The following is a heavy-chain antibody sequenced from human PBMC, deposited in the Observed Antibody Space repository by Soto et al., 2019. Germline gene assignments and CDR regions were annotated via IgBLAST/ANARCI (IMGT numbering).Heavy chain of an antibody. CDR3: ARDRDDYGSGNYYNRIDF. CDR1: GGIFSTYA. CDR2: IIPIFGTP. V-gene: IGHV1-69*01. J-gene: IGHJ4*02. D-gene: IGHD3-10*01. Sequence: QVQLVQSGAEVKKPGSSVKVSCKASGGIFSTYAISWLRQAPGQGLEWMGGIIPIFGTPNYAQKFQGRVNITADESTSTAYMELGRLRSEDTAVYYCARDRDDYGSGNYYNRIDFWGQGTLGTVSS.